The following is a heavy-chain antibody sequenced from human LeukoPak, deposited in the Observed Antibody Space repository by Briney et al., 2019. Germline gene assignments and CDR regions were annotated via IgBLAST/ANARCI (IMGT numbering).Heavy chain of an antibody. CDR3: ARGWASLDY. CDR1: GFTFSSYA. J-gene: IGHJ4*02. V-gene: IGHV3-30*04. D-gene: IGHD5-12*01. CDR2: ISYDGSNK. Sequence: PGRSLRLSCAASGFTFSSYAMHWVRQAPGKGLEWVAVISYDGSNKYYADSVKGRFTISRDNSKNTLYLQMNSLRAEDTAVYYCARGWASLDYWGQGTLVTVPS.